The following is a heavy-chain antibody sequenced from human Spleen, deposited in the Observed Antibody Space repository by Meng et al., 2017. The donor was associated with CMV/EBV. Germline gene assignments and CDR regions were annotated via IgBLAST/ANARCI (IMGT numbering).Heavy chain of an antibody. CDR1: GFTFNNYA. J-gene: IGHJ4*02. V-gene: IGHV3-30*04. D-gene: IGHD2-2*02. Sequence: LKISCAASGFTFNNYAMHWVRQAPGKGLEWVAVVSSDGSNKYYADSVRGRYTISRDNSKNTVYLQLNSLRAEDTALYYCARAPREPVAIGGIDYWGQGTLVTVSS. CDR2: VSSDGSNK. CDR3: ARAPREPVAIGGIDY.